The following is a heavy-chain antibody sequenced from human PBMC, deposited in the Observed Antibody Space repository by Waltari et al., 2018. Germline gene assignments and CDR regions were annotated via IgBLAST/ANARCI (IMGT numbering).Heavy chain of an antibody. D-gene: IGHD4-17*01. CDR1: GFTFSSYW. Sequence: EVQLVESGGGLVQPGGSLSLSCAASGFTFSSYWMSWVRQAPGKGLEWVANIKQDGSEKYYVDSGKGRFTISRDNAKKSLYLQMNSLRAEDTAVYYCAREGTVTLVFGYWGQGTLVTVSS. CDR3: AREGTVTLVFGY. CDR2: IKQDGSEK. V-gene: IGHV3-7*01. J-gene: IGHJ4*02.